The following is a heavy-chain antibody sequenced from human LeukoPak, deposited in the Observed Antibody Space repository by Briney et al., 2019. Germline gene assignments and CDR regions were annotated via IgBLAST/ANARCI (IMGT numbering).Heavy chain of an antibody. CDR1: GSSISSGYY. V-gene: IGHV4-38-2*02. CDR3: ARTYDSSGYFGFFYYYMDV. J-gene: IGHJ6*03. CDR2: LYHSGNT. Sequence: SETLSLTCTVSGSSISSGYYWDWIRQPPGKGLEWIGSLYHSGNTYYNPSLKSRVTISVDTSKNQFSLKLSSVTAADTAVYYCARTYDSSGYFGFFYYYMDVWGKGTTVTVSS. D-gene: IGHD3-22*01.